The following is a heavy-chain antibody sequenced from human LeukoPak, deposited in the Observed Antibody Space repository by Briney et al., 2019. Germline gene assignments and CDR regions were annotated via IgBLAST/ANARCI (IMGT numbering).Heavy chain of an antibody. V-gene: IGHV3-48*01. CDR3: ARDTSGYSSSWYDGYYYYYMDV. CDR2: ISSSSSTI. CDR1: GFTFSSYS. J-gene: IGHJ6*03. Sequence: HPGGSLRLSCAASGFTFSSYSMNWVRQAPGKGLEWVSYISSSSSTIYYADSVKGRFTISRDNAKNSLYLQMNSLRAEDTAVYYCARDTSGYSSSWYDGYYYYYMDVWGKGTTVTVSS. D-gene: IGHD6-13*01.